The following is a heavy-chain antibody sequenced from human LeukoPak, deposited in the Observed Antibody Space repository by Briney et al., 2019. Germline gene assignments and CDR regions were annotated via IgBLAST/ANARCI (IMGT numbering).Heavy chain of an antibody. J-gene: IGHJ4*02. CDR1: GYSFTDYY. CDR3: AREARTYGYFDY. D-gene: IGHD2-8*01. V-gene: IGHV1-18*04. Sequence: ASVKVSCKASGYSFTDYYIHWLRQAHAQGLEWMGWISAYHDNTNYTQKIQGRVTMTTDTSTSTAYMELRSLRCEDTAVYYCAREARTYGYFDYWGEGSLVTASS. CDR2: ISAYHDNT.